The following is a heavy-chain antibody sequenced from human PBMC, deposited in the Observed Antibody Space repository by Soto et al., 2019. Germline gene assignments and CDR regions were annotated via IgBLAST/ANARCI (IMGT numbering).Heavy chain of an antibody. J-gene: IGHJ4*02. Sequence: ASVKVSCKTSGGTFSNDIITWVRQAPGQGLEWMGRIIPLLDIANYAQKFQGRVTITADKSTSTAYMELNSLRSDDTAVYYCAGNTYYYDSSGYLGYWGQGTLVTVSS. CDR3: AGNTYYYDSSGYLGY. D-gene: IGHD3-22*01. V-gene: IGHV1-69*02. CDR1: GGTFSNDI. CDR2: IIPLLDIA.